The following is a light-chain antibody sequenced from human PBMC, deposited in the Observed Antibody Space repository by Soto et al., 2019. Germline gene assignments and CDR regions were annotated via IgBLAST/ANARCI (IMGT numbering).Light chain of an antibody. Sequence: QSALTQPASVSGSPGQSITISCTGTSSDVGSYTFVSWYQQHPGKAPQVMIYEVNKRPSGVSDRFSGSKSANTASLTISGLQAEDEADYYCCSYASSSTYVFGTGTKVTVL. CDR3: CSYASSSTYV. CDR2: EVN. V-gene: IGLV2-23*02. CDR1: SSDVGSYTF. J-gene: IGLJ1*01.